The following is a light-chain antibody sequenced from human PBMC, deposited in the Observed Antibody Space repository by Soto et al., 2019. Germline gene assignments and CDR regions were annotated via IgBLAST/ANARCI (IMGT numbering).Light chain of an antibody. V-gene: IGKV3-20*01. Sequence: EIVLTQSPGTLSLCPGDRATLSCRASQSVNSNYLAWYQRKPGQAPRLLIYGASNRATDIPYRFSASGSGTDFTLTITRLEAEDFAVYYCQQYDSTPPTFGQRTKVEVK. CDR3: QQYDSTPPT. CDR1: QSVNSNY. CDR2: GAS. J-gene: IGKJ1*01.